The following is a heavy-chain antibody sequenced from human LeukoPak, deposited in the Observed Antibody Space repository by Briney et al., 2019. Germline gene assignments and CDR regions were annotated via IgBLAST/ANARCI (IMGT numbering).Heavy chain of an antibody. CDR3: ARVQEGLPGSGSLRRFDY. CDR1: GYTFTSYG. J-gene: IGHJ4*02. V-gene: IGHV1-18*01. Sequence: ASVKVSCKASGYTFTSYGISWVRQAPGQGLEWMGWISAYNGNTNYAQKLQGRVTMTTDTSTSTAYMELRSLRSDDTAVYYCARVQEGLPGSGSLRRFDYWGQGTLVTVSS. D-gene: IGHD1-26*01. CDR2: ISAYNGNT.